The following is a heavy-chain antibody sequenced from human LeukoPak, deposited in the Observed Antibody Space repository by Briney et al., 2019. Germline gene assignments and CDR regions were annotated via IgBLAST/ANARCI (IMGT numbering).Heavy chain of an antibody. V-gene: IGHV3-11*05. CDR3: AREVKAVPGDESFDY. CDR1: GFTFSDYY. CDR2: ISSSSSYT. D-gene: IGHD6-19*01. J-gene: IGHJ4*02. Sequence: GESLRLSCAASGFTFSDYYMSWIRQAPGKGLEWVSYISSSSSYTNYADSVKGRFTISRDNAKNSLYLQMNSLRAEDTAVYYCAREVKAVPGDESFDYWGQGTLVTVSS.